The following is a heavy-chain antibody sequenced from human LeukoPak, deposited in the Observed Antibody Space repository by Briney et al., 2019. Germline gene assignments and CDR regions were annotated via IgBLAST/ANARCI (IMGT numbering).Heavy chain of an antibody. CDR3: ASLGDGITGTKILSYFDY. J-gene: IGHJ4*02. Sequence: SETLSLTCTVSGVSISTRNYYWGWIRQPPGKGLEWIGNIFYSGSTYYSPSFKSRVTISLDTSRNQFSLKVNSVTAADTAVYYCASLGDGITGTKILSYFDYWGQGTLVTVSS. V-gene: IGHV4-39*07. CDR1: GVSISTRNYY. CDR2: IFYSGST. D-gene: IGHD1-20*01.